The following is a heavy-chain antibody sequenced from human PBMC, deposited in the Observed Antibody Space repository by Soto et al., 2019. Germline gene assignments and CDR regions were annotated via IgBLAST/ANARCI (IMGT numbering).Heavy chain of an antibody. D-gene: IGHD1-26*01. V-gene: IGHV4-39*02. CDR3: RITARSYYGWGSTNYYYYGMDV. J-gene: IGHJ6*02. CDR2: IYYSGST. CDR1: GGSISSSSYY. Sequence: QLQLQESGPGLVKPSETLSLTCTVSGGSISSSSYYWGWIRQPPGKGLEWIGSIYYSGSTYYNPSMRRLVIISDTSTKHHFSMLRCSVAAADTVDYCGRITARSYYGWGSTNYYYYGMDVWGQGTTVTVSS.